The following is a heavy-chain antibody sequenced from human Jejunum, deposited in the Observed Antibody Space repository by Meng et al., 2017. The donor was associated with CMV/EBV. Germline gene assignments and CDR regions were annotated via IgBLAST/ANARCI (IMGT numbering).Heavy chain of an antibody. CDR3: ARGVGDY. CDR2: IIRGGAT. D-gene: IGHD1-26*01. CDR1: GGSVSDYN. V-gene: IGHV4-34*01. J-gene: IGHJ4*02. Sequence: LSLTCAVDGGSVSDYNWSWFRQTPGKGLEWIGEIIRGGATNYNPSLNSRLTISIDTSKNQLSLKVTSVTAADTAIYYCARGVGDYWGQGTLVTVSS.